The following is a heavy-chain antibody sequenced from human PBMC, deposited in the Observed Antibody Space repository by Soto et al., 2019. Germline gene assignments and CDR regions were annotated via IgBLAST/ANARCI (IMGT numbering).Heavy chain of an antibody. CDR1: GVTVSTKY. D-gene: IGHD3-16*01. Sequence: AGGSLRHSCAASGVTVSTKYMSWVRQAPGKGLEWVSVIYSGGSTFYADSVRGRFTISRDNSKNTVNLQMNSLRAEDTAVYYCARDPWAADYWGQGTLVTVSS. J-gene: IGHJ4*02. CDR2: IYSGGST. CDR3: ARDPWAADY. V-gene: IGHV3-66*01.